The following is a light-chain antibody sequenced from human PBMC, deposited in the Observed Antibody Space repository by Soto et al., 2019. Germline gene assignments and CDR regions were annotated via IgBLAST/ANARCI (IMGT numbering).Light chain of an antibody. CDR2: EVS. V-gene: IGLV2-14*01. J-gene: IGLJ3*02. Sequence: QSALTQPASVSGSPGQSITIYCTGTSSDVGGYNYVSWYQQHPGKAPKLMIYEVSNRPSGVSNRFSGSKSGNTASLTISGLQAEDEADYYCSSYTSSSTPVFGGGTKVTVL. CDR3: SSYTSSSTPV. CDR1: SSDVGGYNY.